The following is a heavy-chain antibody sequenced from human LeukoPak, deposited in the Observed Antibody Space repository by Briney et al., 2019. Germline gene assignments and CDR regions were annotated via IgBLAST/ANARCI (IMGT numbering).Heavy chain of an antibody. Sequence: ASVKVSCKVSGYTLTELSMHWVRQAPGKGLEWMGGFDPEDGETIYAQKFQGRVTMTTDTSTSTAYMELRSLRSDDTAVYYCARDDTQDNWFDPWGQGTLVTVSS. J-gene: IGHJ5*02. V-gene: IGHV1-24*01. CDR3: ARDDTQDNWFDP. D-gene: IGHD3-22*01. CDR1: GYTLTELS. CDR2: FDPEDGET.